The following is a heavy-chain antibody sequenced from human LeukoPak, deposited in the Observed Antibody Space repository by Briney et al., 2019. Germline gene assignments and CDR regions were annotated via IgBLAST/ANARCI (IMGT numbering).Heavy chain of an antibody. V-gene: IGHV3-23*01. D-gene: IGHD3-3*01. CDR3: AKDRKYYDFWSGYYFQH. J-gene: IGHJ1*01. Sequence: GGSLRLSCAASGFTFSRYAMSWVRQAPGKGLGWVSAVSGSGDSTYYADSVKGRFTISRDNSKNTLYLQMNSLRVEDTAVYYCAKDRKYYDFWSGYYFQHWGQGTLVTVSS. CDR2: VSGSGDST. CDR1: GFTFSRYA.